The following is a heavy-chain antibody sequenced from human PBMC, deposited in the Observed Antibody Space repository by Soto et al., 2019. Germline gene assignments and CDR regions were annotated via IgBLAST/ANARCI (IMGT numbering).Heavy chain of an antibody. CDR1: GFTLSSYA. V-gene: IGHV3-23*01. Sequence: PGGSPRLSCAASGFTLSSYAMSWVRQAPGKGLEWVSAISGSGGSTYYADSVKGRFTISRDNSKNTLYLQMNSLRAEDTAVYYCAKDHLYDFWSGYYDYWGQGTLVTVSS. CDR3: AKDHLYDFWSGYYDY. J-gene: IGHJ4*02. CDR2: ISGSGGST. D-gene: IGHD3-3*01.